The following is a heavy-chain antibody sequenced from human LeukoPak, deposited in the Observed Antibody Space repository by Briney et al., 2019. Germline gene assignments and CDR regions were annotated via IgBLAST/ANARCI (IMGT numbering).Heavy chain of an antibody. CDR3: AKSAVRGLPVLGN. D-gene: IGHD2-21*02. CDR1: GFTFSTYG. V-gene: IGHV3-30*02. Sequence: GGSLRLSCAASGFTFSTYGMHWVRQAPGKGLEWVAFIRYDGSNKLYADSVKGRFTISRDNSKNTLYLQMNSLRAEDTAVYYCAKSAVRGLPVLGNWGQGTLVTVSS. J-gene: IGHJ4*02. CDR2: IRYDGSNK.